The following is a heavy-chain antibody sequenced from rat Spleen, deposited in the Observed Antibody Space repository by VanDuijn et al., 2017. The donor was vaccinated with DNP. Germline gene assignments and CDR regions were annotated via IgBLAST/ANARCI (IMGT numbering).Heavy chain of an antibody. D-gene: IGHD1-1*01. CDR1: GFTFSDYY. CDR3: ARPMDYYSGGVAY. Sequence: EVQLVESGGGLVQPGRSLKLSCAASGFTFSDYYMAWVRQAPTKGLEWVAYISYDGGSTYYRDSVKGRFTISRDNAKSTLYLQMNSLRSEDMATYYCARPMDYYSGGVAYWGQGTLVTVSS. J-gene: IGHJ3*01. V-gene: IGHV5-22*01. CDR2: ISYDGGST.